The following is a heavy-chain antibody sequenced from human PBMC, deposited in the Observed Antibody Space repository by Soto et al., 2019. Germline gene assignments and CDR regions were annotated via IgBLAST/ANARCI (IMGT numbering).Heavy chain of an antibody. J-gene: IGHJ4*02. CDR3: ALRSMAVVPEY. CDR1: GDSISSYY. Sequence: QVQLQESGPGLVKPSETLSLTCAVSGDSISSYYCMWIRQPPGKGLESIGYLYYGRSANYNPYLKSRVILSVDTSTNQCCLTLSSMTAADTAVYYCALRSMAVVPEYWGQGTLVTVSS. CDR2: LYYGRSA. V-gene: IGHV4-59*01. D-gene: IGHD3-22*01.